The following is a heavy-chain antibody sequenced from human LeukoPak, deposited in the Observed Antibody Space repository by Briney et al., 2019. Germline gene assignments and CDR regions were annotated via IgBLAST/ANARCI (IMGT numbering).Heavy chain of an antibody. CDR1: GVTVNSNY. Sequence: PGGSLRLSCGASGVTVNSNYMNWVRQAPGQGLEWVSVIYSGGSGVTTYYADSVKGRFAISRDSSKNTLYLQMNSLRAEDTAVYYCARESPDRPGFDYWGQGTLVTVSS. CDR2: IYSGGSGVTT. V-gene: IGHV3-53*01. CDR3: ARESPDRPGFDY. J-gene: IGHJ4*02. D-gene: IGHD6-6*01.